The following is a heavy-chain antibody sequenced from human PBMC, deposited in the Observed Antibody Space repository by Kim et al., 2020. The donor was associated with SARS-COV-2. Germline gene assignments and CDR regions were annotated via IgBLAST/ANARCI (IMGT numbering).Heavy chain of an antibody. D-gene: IGHD3-16*02. CDR2: ISSSSYT. CDR1: GFTFSDYY. V-gene: IGHV3-11*05. J-gene: IGHJ6*02. Sequence: GESLRLSCAASGFTFSDYYMSWIRQAPGKGLEWVSYISSSSYTNYADSVKGRFTISRDNAKNSLYLQMNSLRAEDTAVYYCARVGYDYVWGSYRDYYYYYGMDVWGQGTTVTVSS. CDR3: ARVGYDYVWGSYRDYYYYYGMDV.